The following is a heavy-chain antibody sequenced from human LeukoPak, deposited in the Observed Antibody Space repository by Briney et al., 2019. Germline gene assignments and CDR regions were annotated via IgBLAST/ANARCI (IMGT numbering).Heavy chain of an antibody. D-gene: IGHD4-11*01. CDR3: AKDLAYSNYDLKYGMDV. CDR2: ISGSGVNT. Sequence: GGSLRLSCAASGFTFTSYAMSWDRQAPGKGLEWVSGISGSGVNTYYADSVKGRFTISRDNSKNTLYLQMNSLRAEDTAVYYCAKDLAYSNYDLKYGMDVWGQGTTVTVSS. V-gene: IGHV3-23*01. CDR1: GFTFTSYA. J-gene: IGHJ6*02.